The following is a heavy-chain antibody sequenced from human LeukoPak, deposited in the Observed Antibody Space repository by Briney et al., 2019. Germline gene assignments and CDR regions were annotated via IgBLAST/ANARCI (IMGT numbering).Heavy chain of an antibody. CDR2: IYPGDSDT. J-gene: IGHJ3*02. Sequence: GESLQISCKGSGYPFTSYWIGWVRQMPGKGLEWMGIIYPGDSDTRYSPSFQGQVTISADKSITTAYLQWSSLKASDTAMYYCARNTPGDAFDIWGQGTLVTVSS. V-gene: IGHV5-51*01. D-gene: IGHD2-15*01. CDR3: ARNTPGDAFDI. CDR1: GYPFTSYW.